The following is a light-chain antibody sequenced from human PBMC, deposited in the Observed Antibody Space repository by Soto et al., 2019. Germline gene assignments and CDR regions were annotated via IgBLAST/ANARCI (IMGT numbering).Light chain of an antibody. Sequence: SPTSYSVSPVERNTLSCRASQSVSILLAWYQQKPGQAPRLLFNGASTRATGIPSRFTGSGSGTEFILTISSLYFENVAANTDNQTLIRHDTF. CDR2: GAS. J-gene: IGKJ2*01. CDR3: NQTLIRHDT. V-gene: IGKV3-15*01. CDR1: QSVSIL.